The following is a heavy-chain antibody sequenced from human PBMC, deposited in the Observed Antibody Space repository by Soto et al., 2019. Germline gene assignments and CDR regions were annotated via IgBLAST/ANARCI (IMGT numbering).Heavy chain of an antibody. CDR3: ARTDYGSGFFDY. V-gene: IGHV1-69*13. J-gene: IGHJ4*02. D-gene: IGHD3-10*01. CDR1: GCTFSSYA. CDR2: IIPIFGTA. Sequence: GASVKVSCKASGCTFSSYAISWVRQAPGQGLEWMGGIIPIFGTANYAQKFQGRVTITADESTSTAYMELSSLRSEDTAVYYCARTDYGSGFFDYWGQGTLVTVSS.